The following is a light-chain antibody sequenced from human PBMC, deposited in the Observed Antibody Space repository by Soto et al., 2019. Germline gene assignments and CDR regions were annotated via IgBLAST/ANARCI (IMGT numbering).Light chain of an antibody. V-gene: IGLV2-14*03. Sequence: QSVLTQPASVSGSLGQSITISCTGTSSDVGGYKYVSWYQQSPGKAPQLLIYDVSNRPSGVSNRFSGSKSGNTASLTISGLQAADEANYYCSSYTSTNRGMVFGTGTKVNVL. CDR3: SSYTSTNRGMV. J-gene: IGLJ1*01. CDR1: SSDVGGYKY. CDR2: DVS.